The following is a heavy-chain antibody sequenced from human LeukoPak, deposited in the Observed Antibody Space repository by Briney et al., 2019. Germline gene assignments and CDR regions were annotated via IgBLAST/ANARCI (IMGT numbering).Heavy chain of an antibody. J-gene: IGHJ4*02. Sequence: GGSLRLSCAASGFTFDDYAMHWVRQAPGKGLEWVSLISWDGGSTYYADSVKGRFTISRDNSKNSLYLQMNSLRAEDTALYYCAKDSPSSSPGGYHYYDSSGYYPGPLDYWGQGTLVTVSS. CDR3: AKDSPSSSPGGYHYYDSSGYYPGPLDY. D-gene: IGHD3-22*01. CDR2: ISWDGGST. V-gene: IGHV3-43D*03. CDR1: GFTFDDYA.